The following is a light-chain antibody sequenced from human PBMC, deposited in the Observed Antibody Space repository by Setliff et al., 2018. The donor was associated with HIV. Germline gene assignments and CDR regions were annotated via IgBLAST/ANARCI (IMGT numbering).Light chain of an antibody. CDR2: DVT. CDR1: SSDVGGYNF. J-gene: IGLJ1*01. V-gene: IGLV2-11*01. Sequence: QSALTQPRSVSGSPGQSVTISCTGTSSDVGGYNFVSWYQQRPGKAPKLMIYDVTKRPSGVPDRFSGSKSGNTASLTISGLQAEDEVDYYCCSYAGSHTFVFGTGTKVTVL. CDR3: CSYAGSHTFV.